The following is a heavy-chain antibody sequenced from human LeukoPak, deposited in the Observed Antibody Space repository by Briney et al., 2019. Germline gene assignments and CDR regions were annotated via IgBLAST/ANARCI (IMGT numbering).Heavy chain of an antibody. Sequence: PSETLSPTCAVYGGSFSGYSWSWIRQPPGKGLEWIGEINHSGSTNYNPSLKSRVTISVDTSKNQFSLKLSSVTAADTAVYYCARFDYGGKRVDYWGQGTLVTVSS. J-gene: IGHJ4*02. CDR2: INHSGST. V-gene: IGHV4-34*01. CDR1: GGSFSGYS. CDR3: ARFDYGGKRVDY. D-gene: IGHD4-23*01.